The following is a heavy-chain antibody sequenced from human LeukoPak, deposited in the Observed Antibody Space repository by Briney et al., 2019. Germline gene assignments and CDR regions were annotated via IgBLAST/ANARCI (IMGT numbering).Heavy chain of an antibody. Sequence: SETLSLTCAVYGGSFSGYYWSWIRQPPGKGLEWIGEINHSGSTNYNPSLKSRVTISVDTSKNQFSLKLSSVTAADTAVYYCARQAVDTAMVLDYYYYGMDVWGQGTTVTVSS. J-gene: IGHJ6*02. CDR2: INHSGST. D-gene: IGHD5-18*01. V-gene: IGHV4-34*01. CDR3: ARQAVDTAMVLDYYYYGMDV. CDR1: GGSFSGYY.